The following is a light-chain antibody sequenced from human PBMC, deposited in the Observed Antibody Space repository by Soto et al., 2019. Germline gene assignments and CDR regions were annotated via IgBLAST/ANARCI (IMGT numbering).Light chain of an antibody. V-gene: IGLV2-14*01. CDR2: GVT. J-gene: IGLJ2*01. Sequence: QSALTQPASVSGSPGQSVTISCTGTSSDVGRYNYVSWYQHHTGKAPKLIIYGVTTRPSGVSDRFSGSKSGNTASLTISGLQAEDEADYYCASYTTISTLVLFGGGTKVTVL. CDR3: ASYTTISTLVL. CDR1: SSDVGRYNY.